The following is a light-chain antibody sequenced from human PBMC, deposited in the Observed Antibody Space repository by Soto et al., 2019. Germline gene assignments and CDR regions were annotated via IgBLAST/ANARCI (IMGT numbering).Light chain of an antibody. Sequence: ELVLELCPRTLTLSPGERATLSCRASQSVTSNYLAWYQQKPGQAPGLLIYDTSTRAAGVPDRFSGSGSGTEFTLTISRLEPEDFAVYYCQQYGTSPQTFGQGTKVDI. J-gene: IGKJ1*01. V-gene: IGKV3-20*01. CDR2: DTS. CDR1: QSVTSNY. CDR3: QQYGTSPQT.